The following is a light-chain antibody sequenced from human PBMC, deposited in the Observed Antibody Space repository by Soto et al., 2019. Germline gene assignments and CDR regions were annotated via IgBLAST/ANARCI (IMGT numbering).Light chain of an antibody. CDR3: QQYDNLPLT. CDR2: DAS. Sequence: DILMAQSPSVLAESVGDRATITCQASQDISNYLNWYQQKPGKAPKXXIYDASNLEAGVPSRFSGSGSGTDFTFTISSLQPADIATYYCQQYDNLPLTVGGGTKVAIK. J-gene: IGKJ4*01. V-gene: IGKV1-33*01. CDR1: QDISNY.